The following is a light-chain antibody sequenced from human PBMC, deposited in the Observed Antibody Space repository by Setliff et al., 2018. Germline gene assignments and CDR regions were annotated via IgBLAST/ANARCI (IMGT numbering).Light chain of an antibody. J-gene: IGLJ1*01. V-gene: IGLV2-8*01. Sequence: QSALTQPPSASGSPGQSVTISCAGTGGLVGGYNYVSWYQPHPGKAPRLIIYEVTKRPSGVPDRFSGSNSGNTASLTVSGLQAEDEADYYCTFYSGSNNFFFGSGTRSPS. CDR2: EVT. CDR3: TFYSGSNNFF. CDR1: GGLVGGYNY.